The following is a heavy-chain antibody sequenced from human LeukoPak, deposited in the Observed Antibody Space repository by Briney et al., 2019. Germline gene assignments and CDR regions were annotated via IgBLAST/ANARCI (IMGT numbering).Heavy chain of an antibody. V-gene: IGHV1-69*13. Sequence: GASVKVSCKASGGTFSSYAISWVRQAPGQGLEWMGGIIPIFGTANYAQKFQGRVTITADEPTSTAYMELSSLRSEDTAVYYCARGKIGSGSRNYYYYYMDVWGKGTTVTISS. CDR3: ARGKIGSGSRNYYYYYMDV. D-gene: IGHD3-10*01. J-gene: IGHJ6*03. CDR1: GGTFSSYA. CDR2: IIPIFGTA.